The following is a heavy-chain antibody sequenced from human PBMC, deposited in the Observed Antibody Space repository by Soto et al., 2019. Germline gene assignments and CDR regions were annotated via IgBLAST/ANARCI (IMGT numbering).Heavy chain of an antibody. Sequence: GGSLRLSCAASGFTFSSYEMNWVRQAPGKGLEWVSYISSGSTIYYADSVKGRFTISRDNAKNSLYLQMNSLRAEDTAVYYCARDLGYYYDSSGYDYWGQGTLVTVSS. D-gene: IGHD3-22*01. CDR2: ISSGSTI. V-gene: IGHV3-48*03. J-gene: IGHJ4*02. CDR1: GFTFSSYE. CDR3: ARDLGYYYDSSGYDY.